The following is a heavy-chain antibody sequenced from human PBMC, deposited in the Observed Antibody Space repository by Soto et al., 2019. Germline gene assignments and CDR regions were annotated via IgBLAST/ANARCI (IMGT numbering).Heavy chain of an antibody. CDR1: GGSINLYY. V-gene: IGHV4-59*08. CDR3: ARRHAGDYGHWFDS. D-gene: IGHD4-17*01. Sequence: QVQLQESGPGLVKPSETLSLTCTVSGGSINLYYWSWLRQPPGKGLEWVASISYSGSSINYSPSLKSRVTISVDTSNNHFSLKVNSVTASDTAVYYCARRHAGDYGHWFDSWGQGILVPVSS. J-gene: IGHJ5*01. CDR2: ISYSGSSI.